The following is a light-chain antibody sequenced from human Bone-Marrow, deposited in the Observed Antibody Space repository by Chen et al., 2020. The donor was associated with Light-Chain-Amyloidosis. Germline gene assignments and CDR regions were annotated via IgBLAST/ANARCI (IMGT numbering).Light chain of an antibody. CDR2: GSS. J-gene: IGKJ4*01. CDR3: QQYGTSPLT. V-gene: IGKV3-20*01. Sequence: EIVLTQSPGTLSLSPGEGANLSCRASQTISSNYLTWYQQKFGQAPRLLIYGSSSRATGIPDRFTGSGCGTDFTLTINRLEPEDIAMYSCQQYGTSPLTFGGGTKVEIK. CDR1: QTISSNY.